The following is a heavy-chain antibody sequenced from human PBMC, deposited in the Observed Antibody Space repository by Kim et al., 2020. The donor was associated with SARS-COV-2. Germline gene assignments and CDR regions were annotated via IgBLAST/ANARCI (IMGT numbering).Heavy chain of an antibody. Sequence: SETLSLTCAVYGGSFSGYYWSWIRQPPGKGLEWIGEVNHSGSTNYNPSVKSRVTVSVDTSKNQFSLKLSSVTAADTAVYYCARREGITMVRGAPFDYWGQGTLVTVSS. V-gene: IGHV4-34*01. D-gene: IGHD3-10*01. CDR2: VNHSGST. CDR3: ARREGITMVRGAPFDY. J-gene: IGHJ4*02. CDR1: GGSFSGYY.